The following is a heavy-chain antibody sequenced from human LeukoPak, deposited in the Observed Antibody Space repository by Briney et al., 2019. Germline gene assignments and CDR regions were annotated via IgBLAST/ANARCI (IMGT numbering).Heavy chain of an antibody. D-gene: IGHD6-13*01. J-gene: IGHJ4*02. CDR3: ARTTRGGSDSWDPYYFDY. Sequence: SETLSLTCTVSGGYISSSSYYWGWIRQSSGKGLEWIGSVYYRGSTYYNPSLKSRVTISVDTSKNQFSLKLNSVTAADTAVYYCARTTRGGSDSWDPYYFDYWGQGTLVTVSS. CDR2: VYYRGST. CDR1: GGYISSSSYY. V-gene: IGHV4-39*01.